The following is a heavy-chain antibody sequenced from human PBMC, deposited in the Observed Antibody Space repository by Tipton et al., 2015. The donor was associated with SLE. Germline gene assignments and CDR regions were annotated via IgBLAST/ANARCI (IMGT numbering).Heavy chain of an antibody. CDR3: ARLSGIVGEDYFDY. CDR1: GYTFTSYD. D-gene: IGHD1-26*01. CDR2: MNPNSGNT. Sequence: QLVQSGAEVKKPGASVKVSCKTSGYTFTSYDIIWVRQATGQGLEWMGWMNPNSGNTGYAQKFQGRVTMTRNTSVSTAYMELSSLRSEDTAVYYCARLSGIVGEDYFDYWGQGTLVTVSS. V-gene: IGHV1-8*02. J-gene: IGHJ4*02.